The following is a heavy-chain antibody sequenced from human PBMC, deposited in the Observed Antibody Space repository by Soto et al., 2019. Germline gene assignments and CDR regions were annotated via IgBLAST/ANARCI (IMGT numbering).Heavy chain of an antibody. J-gene: IGHJ5*02. V-gene: IGHV4-34*01. CDR1: GGSFSRYY. CDR3: ARGAGPLVGSCFHP. CDR2: INHSGST. Sequence: SETLSLTCDVYGGSFSRYYWNWIRQPPGKGLEWLGEINHSGSTNYNPSLESRVTISLDTSKTQLSLKLTSVTAADTAVYYCARGAGPLVGSCFHPWGQGTLVTVYS. D-gene: IGHD3-3*02.